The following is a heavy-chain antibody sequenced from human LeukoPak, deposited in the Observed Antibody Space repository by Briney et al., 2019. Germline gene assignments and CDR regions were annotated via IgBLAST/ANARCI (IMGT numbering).Heavy chain of an antibody. Sequence: ASVKVSCKASGYTFTTYYMHWVRQAPGQGLEWMGMINPSGGSTSYAQKFQGRVTMTRDMSTSTVYMELSSLRSEDTAVYYCARSPYYDSSGYYYDGSGAFDIWGQGTMVTVSS. CDR2: INPSGGST. V-gene: IGHV1-46*01. CDR1: GYTFTTYY. CDR3: ARSPYYDSSGYYYDGSGAFDI. D-gene: IGHD3-22*01. J-gene: IGHJ3*02.